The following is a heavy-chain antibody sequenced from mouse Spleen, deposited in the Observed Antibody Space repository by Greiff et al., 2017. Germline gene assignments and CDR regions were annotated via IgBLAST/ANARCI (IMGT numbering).Heavy chain of an antibody. CDR2: IWGDGST. V-gene: IGHV2-6-7*01. CDR3: ASSDGYPYYYAMDY. D-gene: IGHD2-3*01. CDR1: GFSLTGYG. J-gene: IGHJ4*01. Sequence: VQLVESGPGLVAPSQSLSITCTVSGFSLTGYGVNWVRQPPGKGLEWLGMIWGDGSTDYNSALKSRLSISKDNSKSQVFLKMNSLQTDDTARYYCASSDGYPYYYAMDYWGQGTSVTVSS.